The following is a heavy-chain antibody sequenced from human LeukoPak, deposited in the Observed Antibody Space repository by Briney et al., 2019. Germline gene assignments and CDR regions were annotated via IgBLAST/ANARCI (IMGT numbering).Heavy chain of an antibody. CDR1: GYGFTSYW. CDR3: ARASTIFGVVYGMDV. CDR2: IYPGDSDT. J-gene: IGHJ6*02. V-gene: IGHV5-51*01. D-gene: IGHD3-3*01. Sequence: GESLKISCKGSGYGFTSYWIGWVRQMPGKGLEWMGIIYPGDSDTRYSPSFQGQVTISADKSISTAYLQWSSLKASDTAMYYCARASTIFGVVYGMDVWGQGTTVTVSS.